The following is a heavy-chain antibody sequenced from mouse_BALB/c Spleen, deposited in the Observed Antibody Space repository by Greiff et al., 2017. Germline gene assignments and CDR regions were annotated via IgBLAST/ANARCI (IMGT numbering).Heavy chain of an antibody. CDR1: GFTFSSYT. J-gene: IGHJ2*01. V-gene: IGHV5-12-2*01. Sequence: EVKLVESGGGLVQPGGSLKLSCAASGFTFSSYTMSWVRQTPEKRLEWVAYISNGGGSTYYPDTVKGRFTISRDNAKNTLYLQMSSLKSEDTAMYYCARQDTMISYFDYWGQGTTLTVSS. CDR3: ARQDTMISYFDY. CDR2: ISNGGGST. D-gene: IGHD2-4*01.